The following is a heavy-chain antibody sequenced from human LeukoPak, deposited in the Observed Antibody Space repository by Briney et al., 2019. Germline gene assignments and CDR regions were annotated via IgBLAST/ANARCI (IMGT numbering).Heavy chain of an antibody. Sequence: GGSLRLSCAASGVTFSSFVMLWVRQAPGKGLEWVAVISYDGSNNYYADSVKGRFTISRDNSKNTLYLQMDSLRAEDRAVYYCAKEGAPDYWGQGTLVTVSS. CDR1: GVTFSSFV. D-gene: IGHD1-26*01. J-gene: IGHJ4*02. V-gene: IGHV3-30*18. CDR3: AKEGAPDY. CDR2: ISYDGSNN.